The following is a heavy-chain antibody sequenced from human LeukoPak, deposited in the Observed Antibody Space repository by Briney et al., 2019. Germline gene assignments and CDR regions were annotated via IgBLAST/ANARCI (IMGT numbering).Heavy chain of an antibody. CDR3: ARVGDCGGDCYPDY. J-gene: IGHJ4*02. CDR2: TYYRSKWYN. V-gene: IGHV6-1*01. D-gene: IGHD2-21*02. Sequence: SQTLSLTCAISGDSVSSNSAAWNWIRQSPSRGLEWLGMTYYRSKWYNDYALSVESRININVDTSKNQFSLKLSSVTAADTAVYYCARVGDCGGDCYPDYWGQGTLVTVSS. CDR1: GDSVSSNSAA.